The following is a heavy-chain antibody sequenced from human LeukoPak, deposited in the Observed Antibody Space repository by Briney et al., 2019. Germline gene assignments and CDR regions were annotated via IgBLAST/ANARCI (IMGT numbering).Heavy chain of an antibody. CDR2: ISSSSSTI. D-gene: IGHD3-10*01. CDR1: GFTFSDYG. Sequence: GGSLRLSCAASGFTFSDYGMHWVRQAPGKGLEWVSYISSSSSTIYYAGSVKGRFTISRDNAKNSLYLQMNSLRDEDTAVYYCAGFYYGSDWGQGTLVTVSS. V-gene: IGHV3-48*02. J-gene: IGHJ4*02. CDR3: AGFYYGSD.